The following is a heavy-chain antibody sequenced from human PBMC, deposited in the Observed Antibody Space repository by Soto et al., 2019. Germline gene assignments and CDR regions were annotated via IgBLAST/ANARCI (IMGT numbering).Heavy chain of an antibody. CDR2: IYYTGTT. D-gene: IGHD6-19*01. V-gene: IGHV4-59*01. CDR3: ARPSVAVTWGPFDY. CDR1: GGSISAYY. J-gene: IGHJ4*02. Sequence: QVQLQESGPGLVKPSETLSLTCTVSGGSISAYYWNXVRQXXXXXXEWIGNIYYTGTTNYNPSLKSRVTISVDTSKNQFSLKLSSVTAADTAVYYCARPSVAVTWGPFDYWGQGTLVTVSS.